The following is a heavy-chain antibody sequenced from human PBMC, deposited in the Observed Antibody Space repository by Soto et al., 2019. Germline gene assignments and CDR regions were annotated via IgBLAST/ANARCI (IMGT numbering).Heavy chain of an antibody. CDR2: IHYSGTT. V-gene: IGHV4-59*01. CDR3: ARGQSIQLPDY. CDR1: GGSISSSY. J-gene: IGHJ4*02. D-gene: IGHD5-18*01. Sequence: SETLSLTCTVSGGSISSSYWSWIRQPPGKGLEWIAYIHYSGTTNYSPSLKSRVTISGDTSKNQVSLKPTSVTAADTAVYYCARGQSIQLPDYWGQGTLVTVSS.